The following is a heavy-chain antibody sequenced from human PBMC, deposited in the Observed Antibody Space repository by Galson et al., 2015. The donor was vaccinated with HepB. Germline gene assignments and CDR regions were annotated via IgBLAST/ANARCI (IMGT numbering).Heavy chain of an antibody. CDR2: ISAYNGNT. CDR3: ARDLPTYYYDSSGYYYVDPALDY. V-gene: IGHV1-18*04. Sequence: SVKVSYKASGYTFTSYGISWVRQAPGQGLEWMGWISAYNGNTNYAQKLQGRVTMTTDTSTSTAYMELRSLRADETAVYYCARDLPTYYYDSSGYYYVDPALDYWGQGTLVTVSS. D-gene: IGHD3-22*01. CDR1: GYTFTSYG. J-gene: IGHJ4*02.